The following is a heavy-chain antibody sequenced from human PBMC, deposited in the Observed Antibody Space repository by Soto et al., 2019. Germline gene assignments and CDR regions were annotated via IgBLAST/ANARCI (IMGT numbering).Heavy chain of an antibody. CDR3: AKDLGYCSGGSCYSEGYFDS. Sequence: QVQLVESGGGVVQPGRSLRLSCAASGFTFSSYGMHWVRQAPGKGLEWVALVSYDGSNKNYAASLKGRFAISRDNSNNTLYLQMNMLRTEDAAGYYCAKDLGYCSGGSCYSEGYFDSWGQGALVTVSS. D-gene: IGHD2-15*01. CDR1: GFTFSSYG. J-gene: IGHJ4*02. CDR2: VSYDGSNK. V-gene: IGHV3-30*18.